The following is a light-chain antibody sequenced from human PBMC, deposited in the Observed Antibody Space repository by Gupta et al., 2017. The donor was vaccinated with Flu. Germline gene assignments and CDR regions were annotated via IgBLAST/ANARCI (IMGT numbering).Light chain of an antibody. CDR2: RNK. V-gene: IGLV1-47*01. Sequence: QSVLTPPPSASGTPGQRVTTSCSGGNSRIGSNHVFWHQRHPGTAHSLLIYRNKHRAAVAPGRFSGSKSGTSAALAILGRRPDDEDDYYWATGDDSHVIFGGGTKLTVL. J-gene: IGLJ2*01. CDR3: ATGDDSHVI. CDR1: NSRIGSNH.